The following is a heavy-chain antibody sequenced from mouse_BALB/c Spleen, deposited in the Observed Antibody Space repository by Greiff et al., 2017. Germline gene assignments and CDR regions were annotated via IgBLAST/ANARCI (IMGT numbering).Heavy chain of an antibody. J-gene: IGHJ2*01. Sequence: VQLQQSGTVLARPGASVKMSCKASGYSFTSYWMHWVKQRPGQGLEWIGAIYPGNSDTSYNQKSKGKAKRTGVTSASTAYMELSSLTNEDSAVYYCARSCGNYVYFDYGGQGTTLTVSS. CDR1: GYSFTSYW. CDR2: IYPGNSDT. CDR3: ARSCGNYVYFDY. D-gene: IGHD2-1*01. V-gene: IGHV1-5*01.